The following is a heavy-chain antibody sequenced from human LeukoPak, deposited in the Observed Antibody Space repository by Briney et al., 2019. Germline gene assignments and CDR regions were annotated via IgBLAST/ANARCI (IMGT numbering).Heavy chain of an antibody. J-gene: IGHJ6*02. Sequence: KSGGSLRLSCAASGFTFSDFYMSWIRQAPGKGLEWVTYISSSSTYYTNYADSVKGRFTISRDNAKNSLYLQMDSLRVEDTAVYYCARGHYGMDVWGQGTTVTVSS. CDR1: GFTFSDFY. CDR2: ISSSSTYYT. CDR3: ARGHYGMDV. V-gene: IGHV3-11*06.